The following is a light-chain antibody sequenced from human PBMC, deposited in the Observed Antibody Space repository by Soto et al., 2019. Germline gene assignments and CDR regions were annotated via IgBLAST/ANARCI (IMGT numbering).Light chain of an antibody. V-gene: IGKV3-20*01. CDR2: GAS. J-gene: IGKJ1*01. Sequence: EIVLTQSPGTLSLSPGESATLSCRASQSVSSSYLAWYQQKPGQAPRLLIYGASSRATGIQDRFSGSGSGTEFTLTIRRLEPEDFAVYYCKQYGSSPTCGQGTKVDIK. CDR1: QSVSSSY. CDR3: KQYGSSPT.